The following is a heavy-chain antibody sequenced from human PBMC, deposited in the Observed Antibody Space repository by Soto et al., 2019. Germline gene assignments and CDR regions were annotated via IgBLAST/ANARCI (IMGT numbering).Heavy chain of an antibody. J-gene: IGHJ4*02. CDR2: ISSSSSYI. V-gene: IGHV3-21*01. Sequence: GGSLRLSCAASGFTFSSYSMNWVRQAPGKGLEWVSSISSSSSYIYYADSVKGRFTISRDNAKNTLYLQMSSLTTEDTAVYLCAKDLAAPAQYFFDSWGQGALVTVSS. CDR1: GFTFSSYS. CDR3: AKDLAAPAQYFFDS. D-gene: IGHD3-3*02.